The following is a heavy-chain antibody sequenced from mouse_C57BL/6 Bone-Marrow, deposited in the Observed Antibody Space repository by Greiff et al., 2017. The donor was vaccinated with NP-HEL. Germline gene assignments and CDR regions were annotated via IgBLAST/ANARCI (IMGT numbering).Heavy chain of an antibody. CDR2: ISNLAYSI. CDR1: GFAFSDYG. Sequence: EVMLVESGGGLVQPGGSLKLSCAASGFAFSDYGMAWVRQAPRKGPEWVAFISNLAYSIYYADTVTGRFTISRENAKNTLYLEMSSLRSEDTAMYYCARHPNRGRGFDYWGQGTTLTVSS. CDR3: ARHPNRGRGFDY. V-gene: IGHV5-15*01. J-gene: IGHJ2*01.